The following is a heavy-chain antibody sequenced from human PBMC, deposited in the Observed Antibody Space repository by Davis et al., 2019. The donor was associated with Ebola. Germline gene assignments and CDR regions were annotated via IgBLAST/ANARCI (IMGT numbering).Heavy chain of an antibody. Sequence: GSLRLSCTVSGGSISSYYWSWIRQPPGKGLEWIGYIYYSGSTNYNPSLKSRVTISVDTSKNQFSLKLSSVTAADTAVYYCARVMYSSSSAPFDYWGQGTLVTVSS. CDR1: GGSISSYY. J-gene: IGHJ4*02. CDR3: ARVMYSSSSAPFDY. D-gene: IGHD6-6*01. V-gene: IGHV4-59*01. CDR2: IYYSGST.